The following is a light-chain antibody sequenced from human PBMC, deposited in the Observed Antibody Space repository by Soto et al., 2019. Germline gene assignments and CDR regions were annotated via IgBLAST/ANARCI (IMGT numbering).Light chain of an antibody. CDR1: NSKIGSKT. V-gene: IGLV1-44*01. J-gene: IGLJ1*01. Sequence: QSVLTQPPSASGTPGPRVTISFSGNNSKIGSKTVNWYQQLPGTAPKLLIYSNNQRPSGVPDRFSGSKSGTSASLAISGLQSEDEADYYCAAWDDSLNGDYVFGTGTKVTVL. CDR3: AAWDDSLNGDYV. CDR2: SNN.